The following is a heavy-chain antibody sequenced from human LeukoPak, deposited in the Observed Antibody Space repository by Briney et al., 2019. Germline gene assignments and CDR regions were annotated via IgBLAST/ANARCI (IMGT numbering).Heavy chain of an antibody. V-gene: IGHV3-7*01. J-gene: IGHJ3*02. CDR1: GFTFSSYW. Sequence: PGRSLRLSCAASGFTFSSYWMSWVRQAPGKGLEWVANIKEDGSEKYYVDSVKGRFTISRDNAKNSVYLQMHSLRAEDTAVYYCARDLRGYSYGNDAFDIWGQGTMVTVSS. CDR2: IKEDGSEK. D-gene: IGHD5-18*01. CDR3: ARDLRGYSYGNDAFDI.